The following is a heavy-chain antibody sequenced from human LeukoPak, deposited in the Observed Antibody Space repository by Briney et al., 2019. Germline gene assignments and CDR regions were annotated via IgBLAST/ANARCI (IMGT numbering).Heavy chain of an antibody. D-gene: IGHD5-18*01. CDR2: IYYSGST. V-gene: IGHV4-61*01. CDR3: ARLVDTATGYFDY. Sequence: PSETLSLTCTVSGGSVRSGSYYWSWIRQPPGKGLEWIGYIYYSGSTNYNPSLKSRVTISVDTSKNQFSLKLSSVTAADTAVYYCARLVDTATGYFDYWGQGTLVTVSS. J-gene: IGHJ4*02. CDR1: GGSVRSGSYY.